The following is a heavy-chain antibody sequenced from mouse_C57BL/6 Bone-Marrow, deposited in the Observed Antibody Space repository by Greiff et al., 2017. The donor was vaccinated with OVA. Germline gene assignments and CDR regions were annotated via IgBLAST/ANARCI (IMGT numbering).Heavy chain of an antibody. CDR1: GYTFTSYW. J-gene: IGHJ1*03. CDR2: IDPSDSYT. CDR3: ARRCHYYGSSYRYFDV. D-gene: IGHD1-1*01. V-gene: IGHV1-69*01. Sequence: QVQLQQPGAELVMPGASVKLSCKASGYTFTSYWMHWVKQRPGQGFEWIGEIDPSDSYTNYNQKFKGKSTLTVDKSSSTADMQLSSLTSEDSAVYYCARRCHYYGSSYRYFDVWGTGTTVTVSS.